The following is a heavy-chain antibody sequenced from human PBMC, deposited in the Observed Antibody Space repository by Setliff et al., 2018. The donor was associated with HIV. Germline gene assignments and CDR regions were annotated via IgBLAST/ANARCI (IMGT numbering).Heavy chain of an antibody. V-gene: IGHV4-61*09. CDR3: ARDDDKLFDY. CDR2: IYSTGNT. Sequence: PSETLSLTCTVSGGTISSGTYYWSWIRQPAGKGLEWIGHIYSTGNTNYNSSLKSRVTMSIETSKNQFSLKLTFVTAADTAVYYCARDDDKLFDYWGQGALVTVSS. D-gene: IGHD3-22*01. J-gene: IGHJ4*02. CDR1: GGTISSGTYY.